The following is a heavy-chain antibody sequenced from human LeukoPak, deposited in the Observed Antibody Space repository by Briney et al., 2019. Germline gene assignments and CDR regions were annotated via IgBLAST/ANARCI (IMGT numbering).Heavy chain of an antibody. J-gene: IGHJ3*01. Sequence: PSETLSLTCTVSGGSISGYYWSWIRQPPGKGLEWIGYIYYTGSTSYNPSLKSRLTISVETPKNQFSMRLSSVIAADTAVYYCGRVNTSGSVLWGQGTKVTVSS. V-gene: IGHV4-59*01. CDR2: IYYTGST. D-gene: IGHD6-19*01. CDR1: GGSISGYY. CDR3: GRVNTSGSVL.